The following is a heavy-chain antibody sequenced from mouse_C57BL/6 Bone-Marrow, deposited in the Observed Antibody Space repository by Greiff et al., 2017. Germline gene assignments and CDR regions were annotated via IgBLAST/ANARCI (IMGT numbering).Heavy chain of an antibody. CDR1: GYTFTSYW. D-gene: IGHD2-4*01. Sequence: QVQLQQPGAELVRPGSSVKLSCKASGYTFTSYWMHWVKQRPIQGLEWIGNIDPSDSETHYNQKFKDKATLTVDKSSCTAYMQLSSLTSEDSAVYYCARSKLRPYFDYWGQGTTLTVSS. CDR2: IDPSDSET. J-gene: IGHJ2*01. V-gene: IGHV1-52*01. CDR3: ARSKLRPYFDY.